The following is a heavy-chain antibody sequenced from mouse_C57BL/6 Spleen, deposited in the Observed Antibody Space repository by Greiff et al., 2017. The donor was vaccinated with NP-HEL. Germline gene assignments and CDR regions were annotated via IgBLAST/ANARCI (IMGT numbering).Heavy chain of an antibody. CDR3: ARPFITTVVDWYFDV. Sequence: QVQLQQSGPELVKPGASVKISCKASGYAFSSSWMNWVKQRPGKGLEWIGRIYPGDGDTNYNGKFKGKATLTADKSSSTAYMQLSSLTSEDSAVYFCARPFITTVVDWYFDVWGTGTTVTVSS. CDR1: GYAFSSSW. D-gene: IGHD1-1*01. CDR2: IYPGDGDT. J-gene: IGHJ1*03. V-gene: IGHV1-82*01.